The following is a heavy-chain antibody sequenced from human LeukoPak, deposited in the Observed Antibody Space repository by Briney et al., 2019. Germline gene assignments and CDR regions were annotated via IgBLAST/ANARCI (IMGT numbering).Heavy chain of an antibody. CDR2: MNPASGNT. Sequence: ASEKVSCKASGYTFTSYDINWVRQATGQGLEWMGYMNPASGNTGYAQKFQGRVTITTDTSISTAYMELSSLRSEDTAVYYCARVPREIASIWGQGTMVTVSS. J-gene: IGHJ3*02. CDR3: ARVPREIASI. D-gene: IGHD3-16*02. CDR1: GYTFTSYD. V-gene: IGHV1-8*01.